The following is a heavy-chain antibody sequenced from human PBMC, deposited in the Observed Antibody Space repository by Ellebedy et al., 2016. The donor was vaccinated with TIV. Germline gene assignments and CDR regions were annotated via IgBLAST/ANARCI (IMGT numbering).Heavy chain of an antibody. CDR2: INHSGST. D-gene: IGHD6-13*01. CDR3: ARRGLAAAGIRFDP. V-gene: IGHV4-34*01. Sequence: SETLSLTXAVYGGSFSGYYWTWIRQPPGKGLEWIGEINHSGSTNYNPSLKSRVTISVDTSKNQFSLKLSSVTAADTAVYYCARRGLAAAGIRFDPWGQGTLVTVSS. CDR1: GGSFSGYY. J-gene: IGHJ5*02.